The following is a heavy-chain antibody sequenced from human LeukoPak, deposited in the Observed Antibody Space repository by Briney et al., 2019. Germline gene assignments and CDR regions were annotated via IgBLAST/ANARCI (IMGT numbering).Heavy chain of an antibody. CDR2: ISSSSSYI. J-gene: IGHJ4*02. CDR1: GFTFSSYS. D-gene: IGHD4-17*01. Sequence: PGGSLRLSCAASGFTFSSYSMSWVRQAPGKGLEWVSSISSSSSYIYCADSVKGRFTISRDNSKNTLYLQMNSLRAEDTAVYYCATSTVTMGYFDYWGQGTLVTVSS. CDR3: ATSTVTMGYFDY. V-gene: IGHV3-21*01.